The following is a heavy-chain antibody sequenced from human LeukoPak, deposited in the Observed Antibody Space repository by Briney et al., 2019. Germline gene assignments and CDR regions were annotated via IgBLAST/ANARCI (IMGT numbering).Heavy chain of an antibody. D-gene: IGHD3-10*01. CDR1: GGSISSYY. Sequence: SETLSLTCTVSGGSISSYYWSWIRQPAGKGLEWIGNIYYSGSTNYNPSLKSRVTISVDTSKNQFSLKLSSVTAADTAVYYCARLGASGNWFDPWGQGTLVTVSS. V-gene: IGHV4-59*01. CDR2: IYYSGST. J-gene: IGHJ5*02. CDR3: ARLGASGNWFDP.